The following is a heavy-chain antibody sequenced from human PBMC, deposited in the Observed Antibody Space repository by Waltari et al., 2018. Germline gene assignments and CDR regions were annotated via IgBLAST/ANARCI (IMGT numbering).Heavy chain of an antibody. CDR3: AGEKWSLMRGDYYYYGMDV. CDR2: FEPEDGET. CDR1: GYTLTELS. Sequence: QVQLVQSGAEVKKPGASVKVSCKVSGYTLTELSMHWVRQAPGKGLEWKGGFEPEDGETNYAQKVQGRVTMTEDTSTDTAYMELSSLGSEETAVYYCAGEKWSLMRGDYYYYGMDVWGQGTTVTVSS. J-gene: IGHJ6*02. V-gene: IGHV1-24*01. D-gene: IGHD2-15*01.